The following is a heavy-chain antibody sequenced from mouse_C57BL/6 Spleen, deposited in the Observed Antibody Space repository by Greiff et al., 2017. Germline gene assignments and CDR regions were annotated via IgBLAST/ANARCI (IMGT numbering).Heavy chain of an antibody. V-gene: IGHV1-54*01. Sequence: VQLQQSGAELVRPGTSVKVSCKASGYAFTNYLIEWVKQRPGQGLEWIGVINPGSGGTNYNEKFKGKATLTADKSSSTAYMQLSSLTSEDSAVYFCARSGDYVYDGAYAMDYWGQGTSVTVSS. CDR2: INPGSGGT. CDR1: GYAFTNYL. CDR3: ARSGDYVYDGAYAMDY. D-gene: IGHD2-2*01. J-gene: IGHJ4*01.